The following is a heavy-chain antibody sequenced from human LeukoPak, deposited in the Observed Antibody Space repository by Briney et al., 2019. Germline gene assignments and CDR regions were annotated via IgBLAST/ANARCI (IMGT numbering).Heavy chain of an antibody. V-gene: IGHV3-48*03. CDR3: ARDRVGQQLVGRKNYYYYMDV. Sequence: HPGGSLRLSCVASGFTFSSYEMNWVRQAPGKGLEWLSYIGSSDSTTHYADSVKGRFTISRDNAKNSLYLQMNSLRAEDTAVYYCARDRVGQQLVGRKNYYYYMDVWGKGTTVTISS. D-gene: IGHD6-13*01. CDR2: IGSSDSTT. J-gene: IGHJ6*03. CDR1: GFTFSSYE.